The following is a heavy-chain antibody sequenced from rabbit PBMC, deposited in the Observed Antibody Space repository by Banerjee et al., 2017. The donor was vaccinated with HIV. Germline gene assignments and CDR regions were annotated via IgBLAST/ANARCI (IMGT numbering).Heavy chain of an antibody. D-gene: IGHD7-1*01. CDR1: GFDFSSYY. V-gene: IGHV1S7*01. Sequence: QLEESGGGLVQPGGSLTLSCKASGFDFSSYYMSWVRQAPGKGLEWIGIIYAGKGSTDYASWVNGRFTISSDNAQNTVDLQLNSLTAADTATYFCARDWGDGTGYAFDLWGQGTLVTVS. CDR3: ARDWGDGTGYAFDL. J-gene: IGHJ4*01. CDR2: IYAGKGST.